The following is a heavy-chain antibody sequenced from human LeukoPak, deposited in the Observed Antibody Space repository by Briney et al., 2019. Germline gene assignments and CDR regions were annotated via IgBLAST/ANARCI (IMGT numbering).Heavy chain of an antibody. CDR3: ARARAGAGTFFFDY. CDR1: GFTGSSNY. Sequence: GGSLRLSCAASGFTGSSNYMSWVRQAPGQGLEGGLIIYSGGSTYYVDSMNGRFTNTRDNTKNTLYLQMNSLRADDTAVYYCARARAGAGTFFFDYWGQGTLVTVSS. CDR2: IYSGGST. J-gene: IGHJ4*02. D-gene: IGHD6-13*01. V-gene: IGHV3-53*01.